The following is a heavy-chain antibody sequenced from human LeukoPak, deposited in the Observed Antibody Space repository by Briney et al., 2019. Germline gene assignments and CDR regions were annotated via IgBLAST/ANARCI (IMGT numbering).Heavy chain of an antibody. CDR2: ISAYNGNT. CDR1: GYTFTTYG. Sequence: ASVKVSCKASGYTFTTYGISRVRQAPGQGLEWMGWISAYNGNTNYAQKLQGRVTMTRNTSISTAYMELSSLRSEDTAVYYCTRDLITMVRGVITPVGMDVWGQGTTVTVSS. D-gene: IGHD3-10*01. CDR3: TRDLITMVRGVITPVGMDV. V-gene: IGHV1-18*04. J-gene: IGHJ6*02.